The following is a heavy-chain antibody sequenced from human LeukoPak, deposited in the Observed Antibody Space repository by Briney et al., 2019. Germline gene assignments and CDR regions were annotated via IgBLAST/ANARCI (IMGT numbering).Heavy chain of an antibody. V-gene: IGHV1-58*02. Sequence: GASVKVSCKASGFTFTSSAMQWVRQARGQRLEWIGWIVVGSGNTNYAQKFQERVTITRDMSTSTDYLELSSLRSEDTAVYYCARDNSVRDEAWWFNPWGQGTLVTVSS. D-gene: IGHD5-24*01. CDR3: ARDNSVRDEAWWFNP. J-gene: IGHJ5*02. CDR2: IVVGSGNT. CDR1: GFTFTSSA.